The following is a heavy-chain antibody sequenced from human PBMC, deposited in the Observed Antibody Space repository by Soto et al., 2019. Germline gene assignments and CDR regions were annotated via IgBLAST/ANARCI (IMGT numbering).Heavy chain of an antibody. Sequence: GGSLRLSCAASGFTFSSYSMNWVRQAPGKGLERVSYISSSSSTIYYADSVKGRFTISRDNAKNSLYLQMNSLRAEDTAVYYCASTRIAAAGNNWFDPWGQGTLVTVSS. D-gene: IGHD6-13*01. CDR1: GFTFSSYS. J-gene: IGHJ5*02. CDR3: ASTRIAAAGNNWFDP. CDR2: ISSSSSTI. V-gene: IGHV3-48*01.